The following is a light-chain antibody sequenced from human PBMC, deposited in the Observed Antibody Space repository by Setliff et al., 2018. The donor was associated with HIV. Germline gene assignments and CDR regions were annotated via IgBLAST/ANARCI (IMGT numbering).Light chain of an antibody. J-gene: IGLJ1*01. CDR1: SSNIGAGFD. CDR2: SFT. V-gene: IGLV1-40*01. CDR3: QSYDSSMSGYV. Sequence: QSALAQPPSVSGAPGQRVTISCTGSSSNIGAGFDVHWYQQFPGTAPKLLIYSFTNRPSGVPDRFSGSKSGTSASLAIAGLQAEDEAEYCQSYDSSMSGYVFGTGTKVTVL.